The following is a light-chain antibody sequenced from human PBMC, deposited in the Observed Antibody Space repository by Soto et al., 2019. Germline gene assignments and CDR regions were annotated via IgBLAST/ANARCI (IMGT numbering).Light chain of an antibody. J-gene: IGKJ5*01. V-gene: IGKV1-5*03. Sequence: DIKMTQSPSTLSASVGDRVTITCRASQSISIWLAWYQQKPGKAPKSLIYKASSLESGVPSRFSGSGSGTEFTLTIISLQHDDFATYYCQQYNSYPITFGQGTRLEIK. CDR1: QSISIW. CDR3: QQYNSYPIT. CDR2: KAS.